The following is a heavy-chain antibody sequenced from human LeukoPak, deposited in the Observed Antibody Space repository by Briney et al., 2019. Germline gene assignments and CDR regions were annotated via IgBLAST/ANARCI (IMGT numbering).Heavy chain of an antibody. D-gene: IGHD3-3*01. V-gene: IGHV3-23*01. CDR3: AKYPIPGVAHTVDY. Sequence: ETLSLTCAVYGGSFSGYYWSWVRQAPGKGLEWVSAISGSGGSTYYADSVKGRFTISRDNSKNTLYLQMNSLRAEDTAVYYCAKYPIPGVAHTVDYWGQGTLVTVSS. CDR2: ISGSGGST. CDR1: GGSFSGYY. J-gene: IGHJ4*02.